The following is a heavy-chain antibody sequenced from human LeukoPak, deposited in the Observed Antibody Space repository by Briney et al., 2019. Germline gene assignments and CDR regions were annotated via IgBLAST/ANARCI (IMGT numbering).Heavy chain of an antibody. J-gene: IGHJ4*02. Sequence: GGSLRLSCAASGFTFSNAWMSWVRQAPGKGLEWVGRIKSKTDGGPTEYAAPVKGRFTISRDDSKNTLYLQMNSLKTEDTAVYYCTTDHGGYCSSTSCYGWGQGTLVTVSS. V-gene: IGHV3-15*01. CDR1: GFTFSNAW. D-gene: IGHD2-2*01. CDR3: TTDHGGYCSSTSCYG. CDR2: IKSKTDGGPT.